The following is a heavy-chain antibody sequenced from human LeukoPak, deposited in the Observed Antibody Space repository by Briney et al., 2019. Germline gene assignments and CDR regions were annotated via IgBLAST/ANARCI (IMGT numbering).Heavy chain of an antibody. CDR2: FDAEDGET. D-gene: IGHD1-26*01. Sequence: GASVKVSCKVSGYTLTELSMHWVRQAPGKGREWMGGFDAEDGETICAQKFQGRVTMTEDTSTDTAYMELSSLRSEDTAVYYCATFHRGELLTYFDYWGQGTLVTVSS. CDR1: GYTLTELS. CDR3: ATFHRGELLTYFDY. V-gene: IGHV1-24*01. J-gene: IGHJ4*02.